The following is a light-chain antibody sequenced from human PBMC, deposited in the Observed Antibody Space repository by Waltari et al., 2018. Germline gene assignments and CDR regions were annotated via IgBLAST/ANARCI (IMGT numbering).Light chain of an antibody. CDR1: QNIFIW. CDR3: QQYNTFRYT. Sequence: DIQMTQSPSTLSASVGDRVTITCRASQNIFIWLAWYQQKPGRAPHLLIYNTSNLQSGVPSRFSASGSVTEFTLTITNLQPDDFATYYCQQYNTFRYTFGQGTKLEI. V-gene: IGKV1-5*03. J-gene: IGKJ2*01. CDR2: NTS.